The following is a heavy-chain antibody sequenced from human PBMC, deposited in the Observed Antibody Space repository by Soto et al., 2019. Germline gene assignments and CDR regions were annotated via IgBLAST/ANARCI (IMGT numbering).Heavy chain of an antibody. J-gene: IGHJ4*02. CDR3: AKGFVEMATIDY. D-gene: IGHD2-15*01. V-gene: IGHV3-23*01. CDR2: ISGSGGST. Sequence: GALRLSCAASGFTFSGYAMSWVRQAPGKGLQWVSTISGSGGSTDYADSVKGRCTISRDNSKNTLYLQMNSLRADDTAVYYCAKGFVEMATIDYWGQGTLVTVSS. CDR1: GFTFSGYA.